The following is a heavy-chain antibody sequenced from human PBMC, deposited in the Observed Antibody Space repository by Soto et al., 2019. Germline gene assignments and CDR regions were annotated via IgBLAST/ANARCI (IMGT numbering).Heavy chain of an antibody. CDR1: GFTFTSSA. J-gene: IGHJ3*02. Sequence: QMQLVQSGPEVKKPGTSVKVSCKASGFTFTSSAVQWVRQARGQRLEWIGWIVVGSGNTNYAQKFQERVTITRDMSTSTAYEELSSLRSEDTAVYYCAARSRVGAFDIWGQGTMVTVSS. CDR3: AARSRVGAFDI. D-gene: IGHD1-26*01. V-gene: IGHV1-58*01. CDR2: IVVGSGNT.